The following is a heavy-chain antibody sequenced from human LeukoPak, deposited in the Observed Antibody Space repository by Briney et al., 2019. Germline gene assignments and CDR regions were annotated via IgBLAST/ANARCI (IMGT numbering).Heavy chain of an antibody. V-gene: IGHV1-69*05. CDR2: IIPIFGTA. J-gene: IGHJ6*03. Sequence: ASVKVSCKASGGTFSSYAISWVRQAPGQGLEWMGRIIPIFGTANHAQKFQGRVTITTDESTSTAYMELSSLRSEDTAVYYCAVVPAAIGYYYMDVWGKGTTVTVSS. CDR1: GGTFSSYA. D-gene: IGHD2-2*02. CDR3: AVVPAAIGYYYMDV.